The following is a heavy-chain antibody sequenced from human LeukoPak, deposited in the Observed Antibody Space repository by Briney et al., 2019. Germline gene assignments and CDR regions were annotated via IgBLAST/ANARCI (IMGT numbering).Heavy chain of an antibody. CDR1: GYTFTGYY. Sequence: GASVKVSCKASGYTFTGYYMHWVRQAPGQRLEWMGRINPNSGGTNYAQKFQGRVTMTRDTSISTAYMELRRLRSDDTAVYYCARDPPRSVVVPAANDYWGQGTLVTVSS. D-gene: IGHD2-2*01. CDR2: INPNSGGT. CDR3: ARDPPRSVVVPAANDY. V-gene: IGHV1-2*06. J-gene: IGHJ4*02.